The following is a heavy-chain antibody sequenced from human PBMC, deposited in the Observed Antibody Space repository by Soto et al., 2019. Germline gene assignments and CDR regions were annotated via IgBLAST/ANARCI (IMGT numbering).Heavy chain of an antibody. Sequence: SETLSLTCTVSGCTISSYDWSWIRQPPGKGLEWIGYIYYSGSTNYNPSLKSRVTISVDTSKNQFSLKLSSVTAADTAVYYCARVGYCGGDCSFPDYWGQGTLVTVSS. D-gene: IGHD2-21*02. V-gene: IGHV4-59*01. CDR1: GCTISSYD. CDR3: ARVGYCGGDCSFPDY. CDR2: IYYSGST. J-gene: IGHJ4*02.